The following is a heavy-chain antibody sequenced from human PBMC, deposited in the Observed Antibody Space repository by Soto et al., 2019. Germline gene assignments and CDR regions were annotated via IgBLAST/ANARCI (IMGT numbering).Heavy chain of an antibody. D-gene: IGHD5-18*01. Sequence: SETLSLTCTVSGGSISSYYWSWIRRPPGKGLEWIGYIYYSGSTNYNPSLKSRVTISVDTSKNQFSLKLSSVTAADTAVYYCARGGTAMVDNWFDPWGQGTLVTVSS. CDR2: IYYSGST. CDR3: ARGGTAMVDNWFDP. V-gene: IGHV4-59*01. J-gene: IGHJ5*02. CDR1: GGSISSYY.